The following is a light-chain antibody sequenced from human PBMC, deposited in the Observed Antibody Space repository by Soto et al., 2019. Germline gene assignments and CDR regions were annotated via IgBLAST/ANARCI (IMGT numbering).Light chain of an antibody. CDR2: GAS. Sequence: EILISQSPATLSVSPWEGATLSCRAGQSVSSNVAWYQQKPGQAPRLLIYGASTRATGIPARFSGSGSETEFTLTISSLQSEDFAVYYCQQYNNWPPYTFGQGTKVDIK. V-gene: IGKV3-15*01. CDR1: QSVSSN. CDR3: QQYNNWPPYT. J-gene: IGKJ2*01.